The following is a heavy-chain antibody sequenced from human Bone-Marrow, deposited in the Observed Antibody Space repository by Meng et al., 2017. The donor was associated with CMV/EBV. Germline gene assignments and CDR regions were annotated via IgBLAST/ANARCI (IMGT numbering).Heavy chain of an antibody. J-gene: IGHJ4*02. V-gene: IGHV3-21*01. CDR1: FTFSGYS. CDR3: ARDGGSVSMIVVANYFDC. D-gene: IGHD3-22*01. CDR2: ISSLSSYR. Sequence: FTFSGYSMSWVRQAPGKGLEWVSSISSLSSYRYYADSVKGRFTISRDNAKNSLYLQMNSLRAEDTAVYYCARDGGSVSMIVVANYFDCWGQGTLVTVSS.